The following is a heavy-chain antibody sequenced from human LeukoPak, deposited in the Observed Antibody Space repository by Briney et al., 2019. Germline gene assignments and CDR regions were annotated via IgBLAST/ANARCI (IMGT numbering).Heavy chain of an antibody. V-gene: IGHV4-31*03. J-gene: IGHJ4*02. D-gene: IGHD5-24*01. CDR1: GGSISSGNYY. Sequence: SETLSLTCSVSGGSISSGNYYWSWIRQHPGTGLEWIGYIYNSGTTSYNPSLKSRVIISVDTSKNQFSLNLSSVTAADTAVYYCAREGIGEMATIMDYWGQGTLVTVSS. CDR2: IYNSGTT. CDR3: AREGIGEMATIMDY.